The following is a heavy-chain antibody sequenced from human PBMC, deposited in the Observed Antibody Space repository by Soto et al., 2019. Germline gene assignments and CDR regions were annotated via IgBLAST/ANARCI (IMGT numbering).Heavy chain of an antibody. Sequence: GGSLRLSCAASGFTFSNYWVHWVRQAPGKGLMWVSRIISDGTTINYADSVEGRFTISRDNAKNTLFLQMNSLRVEDTAVYYCARAGWYRFDYWGQGTLVTVSS. CDR2: IISDGTTI. CDR1: GFTFSNYW. CDR3: ARAGWYRFDY. V-gene: IGHV3-74*01. J-gene: IGHJ4*02. D-gene: IGHD6-19*01.